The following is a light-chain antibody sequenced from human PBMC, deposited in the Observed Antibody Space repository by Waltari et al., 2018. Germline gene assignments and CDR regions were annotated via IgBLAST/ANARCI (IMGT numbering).Light chain of an antibody. CDR2: EVR. CDR3: SSYTRSSTLYV. J-gene: IGLJ1*01. CDR1: SSDVGGYNY. Sequence: QSALTQPPSASGSPGQSVTISCTGTSSDVGGYNYVSWYQQHPGKAPNLMIYEVRKRPPGRPVRFPGAKSGNPAPLTISGLQAEEQADYYCSSYTRSSTLYVFGTGTKVTVL. V-gene: IGLV2-8*01.